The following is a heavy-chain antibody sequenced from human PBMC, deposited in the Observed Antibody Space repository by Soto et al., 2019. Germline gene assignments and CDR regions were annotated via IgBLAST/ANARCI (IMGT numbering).Heavy chain of an antibody. CDR2: MNAKSGDT. CDR1: GYTFSDFA. D-gene: IGHD3-3*01. CDR3: ARGNPFNYDGFDD. Sequence: ASVKVSCKASGYTFSDFAITWLRQASGQGPEWMGWMNAKSGDTFFATRFQGKFNMTWDTSLSTTYMEVGSLTSDDTAMYYCARGNPFNYDGFDDWGQGTTVTVSS. J-gene: IGHJ6*02. V-gene: IGHV1-8*01.